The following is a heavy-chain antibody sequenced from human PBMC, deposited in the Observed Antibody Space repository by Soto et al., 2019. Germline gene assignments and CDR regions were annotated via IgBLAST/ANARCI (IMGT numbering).Heavy chain of an antibody. CDR2: IYHSGST. CDR3: GRGTDITMVRGVNRWFDP. D-gene: IGHD3-10*01. J-gene: IGHJ5*02. V-gene: IGHV4-59*12. Sequence: SETLSLTCTVSGGSISSDYWSWIRQPPGKGLEWIGDIYHSGSTNYNPSLKSRVTISVDTSKNQFSLKLSSVTAADTAVYYCGRGTDITMVRGVNRWFDPWGQGTLVTVSS. CDR1: GGSISSDY.